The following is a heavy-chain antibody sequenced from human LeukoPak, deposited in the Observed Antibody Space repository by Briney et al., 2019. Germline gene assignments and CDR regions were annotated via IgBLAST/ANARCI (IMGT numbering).Heavy chain of an antibody. Sequence: PSQTLSLTCAISGDSVSSNSAAWNWIRQSPSRGLEWLVRTYYRSRWYNDYAVSVKSRITINPDTSKNQFSLQLNSVTPEDTAVYYCAREGGGSCYSCAYYYGMDVWGQGTTVTVSS. CDR1: GDSVSSNSAA. J-gene: IGHJ6*02. CDR2: TYYRSRWYN. V-gene: IGHV6-1*01. CDR3: AREGGGSCYSCAYYYGMDV. D-gene: IGHD2-15*01.